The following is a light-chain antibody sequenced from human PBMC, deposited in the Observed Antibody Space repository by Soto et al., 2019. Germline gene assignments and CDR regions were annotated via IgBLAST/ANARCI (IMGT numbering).Light chain of an antibody. CDR3: QQYNNWLIT. CDR2: GAS. Sequence: EIVMTQSPATLSVSPGERATLSCRASQSVSSNLAWYQQKPGQAPRLLIYGASTRATGIPAWFSGSGSGTEFTLTISSLLSEDFAVYYCQQYNNWLITFGQGTRLEMK. J-gene: IGKJ5*01. CDR1: QSVSSN. V-gene: IGKV3-15*01.